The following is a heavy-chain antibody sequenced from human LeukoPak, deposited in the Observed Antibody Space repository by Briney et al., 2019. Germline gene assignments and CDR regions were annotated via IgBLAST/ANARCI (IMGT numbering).Heavy chain of an antibody. D-gene: IGHD3-9*01. CDR3: ARVLQYQGAFDI. CDR2: INPNSGNT. J-gene: IGHJ3*02. Sequence: GASVKHSCKASGYPLTSYDNNWVPQATGNALEQIGWINPNSGNTDYAHKFQGRVTITRNTSICTAYMELSSLRSEDTSFYYCARVLQYQGAFDIWGQWTMVTVSS. CDR1: GYPLTSYD. V-gene: IGHV1-8*01.